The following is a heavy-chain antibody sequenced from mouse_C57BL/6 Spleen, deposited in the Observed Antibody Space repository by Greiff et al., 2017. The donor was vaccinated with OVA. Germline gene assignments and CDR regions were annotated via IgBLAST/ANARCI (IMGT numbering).Heavy chain of an antibody. V-gene: IGHV5-12*01. J-gene: IGHJ3*01. Sequence: EVMLVESGGGLVQPGGSLKLSCAASGFTFSDYYMYWVRQTPEKRLEWVAYISNGGGSTYYPDTVKGRFTISRDNAKNTLYLQMSRLKSEDTAIYYCARRELGFAYWGQGTLVTVSA. CDR1: GFTFSDYY. CDR3: ARRELGFAY. D-gene: IGHD4-1*01. CDR2: ISNGGGST.